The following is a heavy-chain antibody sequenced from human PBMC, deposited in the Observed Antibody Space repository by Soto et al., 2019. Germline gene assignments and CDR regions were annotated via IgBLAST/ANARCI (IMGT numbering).Heavy chain of an antibody. CDR2: INYSGST. D-gene: IGHD3-16*01. CDR3: ARGEERGAMPSGY. CDR1: GGSISSYY. J-gene: IGHJ4*02. V-gene: IGHV4-59*01. Sequence: QVQLQESGPGLVKPSETLSLTCTVPGGSISSYYWSWIRQPPGKGLEWIGYINYSGSTNYNPPLRSTVTISVDTSKNQFSRTLSSVTAADTAVYYCARGEERGAMPSGYWGQGTLVTVSS.